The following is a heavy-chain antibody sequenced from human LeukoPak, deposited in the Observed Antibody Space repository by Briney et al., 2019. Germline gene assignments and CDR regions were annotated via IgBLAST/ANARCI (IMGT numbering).Heavy chain of an antibody. CDR3: ARENRDGYNSGALVD. V-gene: IGHV4-39*02. CDR2: IYYSGNT. CDR1: GVSISSSNSY. J-gene: IGHJ4*02. D-gene: IGHD5-24*01. Sequence: SETLSLTCTVSGVSISSSNSYWGWIRQPPGKGLEWIGSIYYSGNTYYNASLKSQVSISIDTSKNQFSLRLTSVTAADTAVYYCARENRDGYNSGALVDWGQGTLVTVSS.